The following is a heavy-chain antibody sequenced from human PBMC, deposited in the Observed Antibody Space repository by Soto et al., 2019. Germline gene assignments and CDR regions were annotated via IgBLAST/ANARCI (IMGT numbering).Heavy chain of an antibody. D-gene: IGHD3-22*01. CDR1: GYRFTSHW. Sequence: ESLKISCKGSGYRFTSHWIGWVRQMPGKGLEWMGIIYPGDSDTRYSPSFQGQVTISADKSISTAYLQWSSLKASDTAMYYCARGDYYDSSGYSYWFDPWGQGTLVTVSS. J-gene: IGHJ5*02. CDR2: IYPGDSDT. CDR3: ARGDYYDSSGYSYWFDP. V-gene: IGHV5-51*01.